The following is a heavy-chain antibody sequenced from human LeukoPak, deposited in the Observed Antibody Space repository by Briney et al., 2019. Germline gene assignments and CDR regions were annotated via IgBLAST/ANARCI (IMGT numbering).Heavy chain of an antibody. J-gene: IGHJ4*02. CDR3: AREGRSSTSLDY. CDR1: GYTFTGYY. Sequence: ASVKVSCKASGYTFTGYYMHWVRQAPGQGLEWMGRINPNSGGTNYAQKFQGRVTMTRDTSISTAYMDLSRLTSDDTAVYYCAREGRSSTSLDYWGQGTLVTVSP. D-gene: IGHD2-2*01. V-gene: IGHV1-2*06. CDR2: INPNSGGT.